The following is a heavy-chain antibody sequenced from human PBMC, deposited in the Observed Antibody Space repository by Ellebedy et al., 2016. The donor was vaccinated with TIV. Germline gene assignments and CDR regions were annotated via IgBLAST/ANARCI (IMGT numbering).Heavy chain of an antibody. J-gene: IGHJ6*02. CDR2: INPSGGST. Sequence: ASVKVSCXASGYTFTSYYMHWVRQAPGQGLKWMGIINPSGGSTSYAQKFQGRVTMTRDTSTSTVYMELSSLRSEDTAVYYCARDSMVRGVIDYYYGTDVWGQGTTVTVSS. V-gene: IGHV1-46*01. CDR3: ARDSMVRGVIDYYYGTDV. D-gene: IGHD3-10*01. CDR1: GYTFTSYY.